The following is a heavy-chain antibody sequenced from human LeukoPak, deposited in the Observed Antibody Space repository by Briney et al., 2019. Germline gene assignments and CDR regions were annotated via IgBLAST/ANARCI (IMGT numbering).Heavy chain of an antibody. J-gene: IGHJ4*02. V-gene: IGHV3-48*02. CDR2: ISSSSSTI. CDR1: GSTFSRYS. Sequence: GGSLRLSCAASGSTFSRYSMNWVRQAPGKGLEWVSYISSSSSTIYYADSVKGRFTMSRDNAKNSLYLQMNSLRDEDTAVYYCARDYATAAGTPLDNWGQGTLVTVSS. D-gene: IGHD6-13*01. CDR3: ARDYATAAGTPLDN.